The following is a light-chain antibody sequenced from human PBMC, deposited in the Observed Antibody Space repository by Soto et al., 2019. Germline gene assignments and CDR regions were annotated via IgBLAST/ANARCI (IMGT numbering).Light chain of an antibody. CDR3: QQSYSTLGT. J-gene: IGKJ1*01. Sequence: DIQMTQSPSSLSASVGDRVAMTYRASQSISSNLNWYQQKPGKAPKLLIYTASSLQSGVPSRFSGSGSGTDFTLTISSLQAEDFATYYCQQSYSTLGTFGQGTKVVIK. V-gene: IGKV1-39*01. CDR2: TAS. CDR1: QSISSN.